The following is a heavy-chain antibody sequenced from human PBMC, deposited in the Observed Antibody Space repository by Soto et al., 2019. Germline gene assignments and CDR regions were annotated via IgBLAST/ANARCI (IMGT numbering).Heavy chain of an antibody. D-gene: IGHD1-26*01. J-gene: IGHJ6*04. CDR2: ISVEGSNE. CDR1: GFSFSSYG. Sequence: GGSLRLSCAPSGFSFSSYGMHWVRQAPGKGLEWVVVISVEGSNEYYEDSVTRQFTISSDNSKNTRDLQMNSLRDEETAVYYCAKVIQWEPNPYYYSGMDVWGEGSMVTVSS. CDR3: AKVIQWEPNPYYYSGMDV. V-gene: IGHV3-30*18.